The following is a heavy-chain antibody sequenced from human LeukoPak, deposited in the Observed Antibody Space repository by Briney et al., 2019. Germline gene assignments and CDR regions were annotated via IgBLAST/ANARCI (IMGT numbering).Heavy chain of an antibody. V-gene: IGHV4-59*01. Sequence: PSKTLSLTCAVSGDSISSYYWSWIRQPPGKGLEWIGDIYNTGGTDYNPSLKSRVTISLDTSKNQFSLKLTSVTAADTAVYHCARAGSGYSFDIWGQGTMVTVSS. J-gene: IGHJ3*02. D-gene: IGHD3-22*01. CDR2: IYNTGGT. CDR1: GDSISSYY. CDR3: ARAGSGYSFDI.